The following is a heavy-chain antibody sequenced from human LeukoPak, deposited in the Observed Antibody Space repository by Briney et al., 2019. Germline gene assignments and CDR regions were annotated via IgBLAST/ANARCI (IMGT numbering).Heavy chain of an antibody. Sequence: ASVKVSCTASGYTFTGYYMHWVRQAPGQGLEWMGWISPNSGGTNYAQKFQGRVTMTRDTSISTAYMELSRLRSDDTAVYYCARRRGYSYGLGLDVWGQGTTVTVSS. CDR2: ISPNSGGT. D-gene: IGHD5-18*01. J-gene: IGHJ6*02. CDR1: GYTFTGYY. CDR3: ARRRGYSYGLGLDV. V-gene: IGHV1-2*02.